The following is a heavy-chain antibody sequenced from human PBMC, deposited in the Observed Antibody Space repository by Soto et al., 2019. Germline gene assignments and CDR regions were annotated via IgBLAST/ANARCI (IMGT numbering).Heavy chain of an antibody. Sequence: QVQLQESGPGLVKPSQTLSLTCTVSGGPISSGGYYWSWIRQHPGKGLEWIGYIYYSWSTYYNPSLKSRVTISVDTSKNQFSLKLSSVTAADTAVYYCAREAIFGVVPLIDYWGQGTLVTVSS. CDR1: GGPISSGGYY. V-gene: IGHV4-31*03. D-gene: IGHD3-3*01. CDR2: IYYSWST. CDR3: AREAIFGVVPLIDY. J-gene: IGHJ4*02.